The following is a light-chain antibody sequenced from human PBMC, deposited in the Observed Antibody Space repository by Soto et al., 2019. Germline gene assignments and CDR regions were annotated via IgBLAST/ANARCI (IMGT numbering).Light chain of an antibody. CDR3: CSLTTSHTYV. V-gene: IGLV2-14*03. CDR2: HVT. J-gene: IGLJ1*01. Sequence: QSVLTQPASMSGSPGQSITISCTGTSSDIGHYDYVSWYQQHPGKAPKLMIYHVTYRPSGVSNRYSGSKSGNSASLTISGLQVDDEADYYCCSLTTSHTYVFGSGTKVTVL. CDR1: SSDIGHYDY.